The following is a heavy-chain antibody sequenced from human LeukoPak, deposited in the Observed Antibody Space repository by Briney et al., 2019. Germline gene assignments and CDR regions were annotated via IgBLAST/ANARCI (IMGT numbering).Heavy chain of an antibody. CDR2: INANSGAT. CDR3: ARVVEVGVPDFQH. CDR1: GYTFTVYY. D-gene: IGHD2-15*01. Sequence: ASVKVSCKASGYTFTVYYLHWVRQAPRQGPEWMGWINANSGATYYRQKFQGRITMTRDTSTSTAYLELNRLISDDTAVYYCARVVEVGVPDFQHWGQGTLVTVSS. V-gene: IGHV1-2*02. J-gene: IGHJ1*01.